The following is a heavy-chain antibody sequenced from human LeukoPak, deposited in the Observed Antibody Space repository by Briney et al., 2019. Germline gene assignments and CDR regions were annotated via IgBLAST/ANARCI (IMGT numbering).Heavy chain of an antibody. CDR3: ARGWVNTGFDY. D-gene: IGHD3-22*01. CDR2: INTDGSRT. V-gene: IGHV3-74*01. J-gene: IGHJ4*02. Sequence: GGSLRLSCAGSGFTFSNYWMHWVRQGPGKGPVWVSRINTDGSRTDYADSVKGRFTISRDNAKNTLYLQMNSLRDEDTAVSYCARGWVNTGFDYWGQGTLVTVSS. CDR1: GFTFSNYW.